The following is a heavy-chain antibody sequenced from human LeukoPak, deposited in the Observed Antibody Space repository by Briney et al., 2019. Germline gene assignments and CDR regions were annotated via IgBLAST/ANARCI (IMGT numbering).Heavy chain of an antibody. Sequence: SGTLSLTCAVSGGSISSSNWWSWVRQPPGKGLEWIGEIYHSGSTNYNPSLKSRVTISVDKSKNQFSLKLSSVTAADTAVYYCAREKERGTIFGVVITTKYYFDYWGQGTLVTVSS. J-gene: IGHJ4*02. CDR2: IYHSGST. D-gene: IGHD3-3*01. CDR1: GGSISSSNW. CDR3: AREKERGTIFGVVITTKYYFDY. V-gene: IGHV4-4*02.